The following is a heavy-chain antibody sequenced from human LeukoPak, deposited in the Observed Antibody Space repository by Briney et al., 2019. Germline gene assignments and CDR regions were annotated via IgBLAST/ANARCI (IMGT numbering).Heavy chain of an antibody. Sequence: GGSLRLSCAASGFTFSSYAMSWVRQAPGKGLEWVSGISGYGGTTYHADSVEGRFTISRDNAKNTLYLQMSSLRAEDTAVYYXXXXGXXFGHDFDYWGQGTLVTVSS. J-gene: IGHJ4*02. V-gene: IGHV3-23*01. CDR1: GFTFSSYA. D-gene: IGHD3-16*01. CDR2: ISGYGGTT. CDR3: XXXGXXFGHDFDY.